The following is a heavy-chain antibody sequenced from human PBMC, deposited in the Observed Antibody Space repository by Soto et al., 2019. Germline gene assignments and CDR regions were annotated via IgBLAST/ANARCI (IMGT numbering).Heavy chain of an antibody. CDR2: IYYSGST. CDR3: ARHEGGILHY. CDR1: GGSISSSSYY. V-gene: IGHV4-39*01. J-gene: IGHJ4*02. Sequence: KASETLSLTCTVSGGSISSSSYYWGWIRQPPGKGLEWIGSIYYSGSTYYNPSLKSRVTISVDTSKNQFSLKLSSVTAADTAVYYCARHEGGILHYWGQGTLVTVSS. D-gene: IGHD1-20*01.